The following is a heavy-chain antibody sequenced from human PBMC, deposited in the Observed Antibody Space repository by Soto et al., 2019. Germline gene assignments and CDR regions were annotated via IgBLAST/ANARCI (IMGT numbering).Heavy chain of an antibody. CDR2: IIPIFGTA. CDR1: GGTFSSYA. V-gene: IGHV1-69*12. Sequence: QVQLVQSGAEVKKPGCSVKVSCKASGGTFSSYAISWVRQAPGQGLEWRGGIIPIFGTANYAQKFQGRVTITADESTSTGYMELSSLRSEDTSVYYCARHSCCSTLNYYDGMDVWGQGTTVTVSS. CDR3: ARHSCCSTLNYYDGMDV. D-gene: IGHD2-2*01. J-gene: IGHJ6*02.